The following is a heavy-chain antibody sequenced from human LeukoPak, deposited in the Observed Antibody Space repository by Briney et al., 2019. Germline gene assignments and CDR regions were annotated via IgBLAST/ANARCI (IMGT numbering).Heavy chain of an antibody. J-gene: IGHJ4*02. Sequence: PSETLSLTCTVSGGSISNYYWSWIRQPPGKGLEWIGYISYSGSTNYNPSLKSRVTISVDTPKNQFSLKLSSVTAADTAVYYCARPAGRRLPFDYWGQGTLVTVSS. D-gene: IGHD6-25*01. CDR2: ISYSGST. V-gene: IGHV4-59*12. CDR1: GGSISNYY. CDR3: ARPAGRRLPFDY.